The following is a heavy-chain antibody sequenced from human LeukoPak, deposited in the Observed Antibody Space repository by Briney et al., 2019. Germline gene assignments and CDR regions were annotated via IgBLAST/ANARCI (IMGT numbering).Heavy chain of an antibody. CDR2: ISSTSTFI. CDR1: GFTFSRYS. CDR3: ARDYFDSSDYPQTYYFYYIDV. D-gene: IGHD3-22*01. V-gene: IGHV3-21*01. Sequence: PRGSLRHSRAASGFTFSRYSMNWVRQAPGKGLEWVASISSTSTFIYSADSVKGRFTITRDTAKNSLFLQMNSLRAEDTAIYYCARDYFDSSDYPQTYYFYYIDVWGQGTMVTVSS. J-gene: IGHJ4*02.